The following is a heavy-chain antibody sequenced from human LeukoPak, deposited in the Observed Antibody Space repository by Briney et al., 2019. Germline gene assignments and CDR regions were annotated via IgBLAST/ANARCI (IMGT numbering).Heavy chain of an antibody. CDR3: ARIASGYFADYFDY. Sequence: SETLSLTCTVSDGSISGRYWSWIRQPAGKGLDWIGRIYTNENTNYNPSLKSRLTMSIDTSNNQFSLRLSSVTAADTAVYYCARIASGYFADYFDYWGQGTLVTVSS. CDR2: IYTNENT. J-gene: IGHJ4*02. V-gene: IGHV4-4*07. CDR1: DGSISGRY. D-gene: IGHD5-12*01.